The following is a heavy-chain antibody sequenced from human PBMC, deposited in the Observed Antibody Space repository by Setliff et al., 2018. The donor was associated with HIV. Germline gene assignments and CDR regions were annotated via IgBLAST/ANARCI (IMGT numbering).Heavy chain of an antibody. CDR1: GDSISSGSYY. D-gene: IGHD3-16*01. V-gene: IGHV4-61*09. J-gene: IGHJ5*02. Sequence: SETLSLTCSVSGDSISSGSYYWSWIRLPDGKGLEWIGQIHTTGSTNYNPSLKSRVTISMDTSKNQFSLNLNSVTATDTAVYYCAKRTFGSGRLDPWGQGTLVTVSS. CDR3: AKRTFGSGRLDP. CDR2: IHTTGST.